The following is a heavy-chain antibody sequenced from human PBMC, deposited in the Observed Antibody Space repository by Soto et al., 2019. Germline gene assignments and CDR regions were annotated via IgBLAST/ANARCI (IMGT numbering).Heavy chain of an antibody. J-gene: IGHJ4*02. CDR1: GYTFTSYG. V-gene: IGHV1-18*04. CDR3: AREMPPPYYYDSSGYPLDY. D-gene: IGHD3-22*01. Sequence: GASVKVSCKASGYTFTSYGISWVRQAPGQGLEWMGWISAYNGNTNYAQKLQGRVTMTTDTSTSTAYMELRSLRSDGTAVYYCAREMPPPYYYDSSGYPLDYWGQGTLVTVSS. CDR2: ISAYNGNT.